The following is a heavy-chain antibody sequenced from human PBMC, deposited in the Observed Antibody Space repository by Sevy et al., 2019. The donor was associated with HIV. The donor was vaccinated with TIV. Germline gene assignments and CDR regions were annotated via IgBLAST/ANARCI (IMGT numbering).Heavy chain of an antibody. CDR2: IFYGGSA. CDR1: GGSIRTYL. J-gene: IGHJ3*02. CDR3: ARPYSSGWSGAFDI. Sequence: SETLSLTCTVSGGSIRTYLWTWIRQPPGKGLEYIGNIFYGGSANYNPSLKSRVTISVGTSTNQLSLSLSSVTAADTAVYYCARPYSSGWSGAFDIWGQGTMVTVSS. D-gene: IGHD6-19*01. V-gene: IGHV4-59*08.